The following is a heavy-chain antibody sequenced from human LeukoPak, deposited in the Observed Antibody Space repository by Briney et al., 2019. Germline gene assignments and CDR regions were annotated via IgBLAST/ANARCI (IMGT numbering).Heavy chain of an antibody. J-gene: IGHJ4*02. CDR3: AKAYDSSGYMWLY. CDR2: ISGGGGST. CDR1: GFTFSSYA. Sequence: PGGSLRLSCAASGFTFSSYAMSWVRQAPGKGLEWVSAISGGGGSTYYADSVKGRFTISRDNSKNTLYLQMNSLRAEDTAVYYCAKAYDSSGYMWLYWGQGTLVTVSS. V-gene: IGHV3-23*01. D-gene: IGHD3-22*01.